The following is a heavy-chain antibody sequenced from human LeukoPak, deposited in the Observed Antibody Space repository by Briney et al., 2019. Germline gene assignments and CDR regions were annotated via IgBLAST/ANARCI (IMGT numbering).Heavy chain of an antibody. CDR2: IYHSGST. CDR3: AREIGPNYYFDY. CDR1: GGSISSSSYY. D-gene: IGHD2-8*01. J-gene: IGHJ4*02. Sequence: SETLSLTCTVSGGSISSSSYYWGWIRQPPGKGLEWIGSIYHSGSTYYNPSLKSRVTISVDTSKNQFSLKLSSVTAADTAVYYCAREIGPNYYFDYWGQGTLVTVSS. V-gene: IGHV4-39*07.